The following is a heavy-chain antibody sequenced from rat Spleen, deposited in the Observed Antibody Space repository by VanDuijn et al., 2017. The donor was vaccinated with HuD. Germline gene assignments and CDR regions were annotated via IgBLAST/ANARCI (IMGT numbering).Heavy chain of an antibody. CDR3: ARHGGYYSGDYVMDA. CDR1: XFTXXNYX. Sequence: EVQLVESGGGLVXPGRXXKLSCAXXXFTXXNYXXXWVXXXPTKGLEWDASIPTGGDNTNDRDSVKGRFTMSRDNANSTLYLQMDSLRSEDTATYYCARHGGYYSGDYVMDAWGQGASVTVSS. D-gene: IGHD1-1*01. J-gene: IGHJ4*01. V-gene: IGHV5-25*01. CDR2: IPTGGDNT.